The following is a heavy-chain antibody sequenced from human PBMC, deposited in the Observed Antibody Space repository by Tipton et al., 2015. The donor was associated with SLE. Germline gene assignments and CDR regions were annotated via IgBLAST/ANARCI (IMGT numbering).Heavy chain of an antibody. CDR1: GGSISSSSYY. CDR2: IYYSGST. D-gene: IGHD3-3*01. Sequence: TLSLTCTISGGSISSSSYYWGWIRQPPGKGLEWIGSIYYSGSTYYNPSLKSRVTISVDTSKNQSSLKLSSVTAADTAVYYCARIQGDFWSGYHLYYYYYMDVWGKGTTVTVSS. J-gene: IGHJ6*03. CDR3: ARIQGDFWSGYHLYYYYYMDV. V-gene: IGHV4-39*01.